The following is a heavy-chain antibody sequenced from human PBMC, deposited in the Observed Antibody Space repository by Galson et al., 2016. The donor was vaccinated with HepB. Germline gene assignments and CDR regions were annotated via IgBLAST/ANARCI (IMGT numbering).Heavy chain of an antibody. V-gene: IGHV4-31*03. CDR3: ARDLRLWSGYYNARAERWDYSGMDV. CDR2: ISDIGST. D-gene: IGHD3-3*01. Sequence: TLSLTCTVSGGSISSGGYYWSWIRQHPEKGLEWIGYISDIGSTYYNPSLKSRVTISVDTSKSQFSLKLSSVIAADAAVYYCARDLRLWSGYYNARAERWDYSGMDVWGQGTTVAVSS. J-gene: IGHJ6*02. CDR1: GGSISSGGYY.